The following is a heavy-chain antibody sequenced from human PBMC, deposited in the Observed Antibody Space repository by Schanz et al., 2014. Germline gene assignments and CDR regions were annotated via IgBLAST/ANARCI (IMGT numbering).Heavy chain of an antibody. CDR1: GFSVSNTY. J-gene: IGHJ6*02. D-gene: IGHD6-13*01. CDR3: ARDRQQLVGRIGYYYGMDV. CDR2: INSAGTT. V-gene: IGHV3-53*01. Sequence: EVQLAESGGGLIQPGGSLRLSCVVSGFSVSNTYMHWVRQPPGKGLEWVSVINSAGTTYYADSVKGRFTFSRDSSKNTVYLQMDSLRADDTSVYYCARDRQQLVGRIGYYYGMDVWGQGTTVTVSS.